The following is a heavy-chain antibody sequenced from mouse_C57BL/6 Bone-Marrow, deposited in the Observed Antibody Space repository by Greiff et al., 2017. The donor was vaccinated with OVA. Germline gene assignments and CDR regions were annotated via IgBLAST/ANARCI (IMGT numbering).Heavy chain of an antibody. CDR2: FHPYNDDT. D-gene: IGHD1-1*01. CDR1: GYTFTTYP. CDR3: ARHGSSPYWYFDV. J-gene: IGHJ1*03. Sequence: VQLQESGAELVKPGASVKMSCKASGYTFTTYPIEWMKQNHGKSLEWIGNFHPYNDDTKYNEKFKGKATLTVEKSSSTVYLELSRLTSDDSAVYYCARHGSSPYWYFDVWGTGTTVTVSS. V-gene: IGHV1-47*01.